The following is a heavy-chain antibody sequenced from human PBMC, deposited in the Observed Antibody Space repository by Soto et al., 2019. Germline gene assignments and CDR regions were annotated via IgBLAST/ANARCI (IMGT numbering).Heavy chain of an antibody. CDR1: GFTFSSYG. V-gene: IGHV3-30*18. D-gene: IGHD3-22*01. J-gene: IGHJ5*02. CDR3: AKDSYYYDSSGYLGDNWFDP. Sequence: RRLSFAASGFTFSSYGMHWVRQAPGKGLEWVAVISYDGSNKYYADSVKGRFTISRDNSKNTLYLQMNSLRAEDTAVYYCAKDSYYYDSSGYLGDNWFDPWGQGTLVTVSS. CDR2: ISYDGSNK.